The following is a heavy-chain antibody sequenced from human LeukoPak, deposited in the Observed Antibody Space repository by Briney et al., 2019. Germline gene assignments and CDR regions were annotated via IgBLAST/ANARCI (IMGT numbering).Heavy chain of an antibody. CDR2: IYSGGST. Sequence: PGGSLRLSCAASGFTVSSNYMSWVRQAPGKGLEWVSVIYSGGSTYYADSVKGRFTISRDNSKNTLYLQMNSLRAEDTAVYYCARDQAAAPTYAFDIWGQGTMVTVSS. V-gene: IGHV3-53*01. D-gene: IGHD6-13*01. CDR1: GFTVSSNY. CDR3: ARDQAAAPTYAFDI. J-gene: IGHJ3*02.